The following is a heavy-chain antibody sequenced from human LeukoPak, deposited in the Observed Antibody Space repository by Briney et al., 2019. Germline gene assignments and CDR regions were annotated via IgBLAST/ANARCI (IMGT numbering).Heavy chain of an antibody. CDR3: AKEFGAAGKPGAAGFDY. D-gene: IGHD6-13*01. Sequence: PGGSLRLSCAASGFTFDDYTMHWVRQAPGKGLEWVSLISWDGGSTYYADFVKGRFTISRDNSKNSLYLQMKSLRTEDTALYYCAKEFGAAGKPGAAGFDYWGQGTLVTVSS. J-gene: IGHJ4*02. V-gene: IGHV3-43*01. CDR2: ISWDGGST. CDR1: GFTFDDYT.